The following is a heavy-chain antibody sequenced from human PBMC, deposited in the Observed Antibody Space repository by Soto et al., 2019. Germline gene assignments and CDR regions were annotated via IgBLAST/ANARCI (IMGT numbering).Heavy chain of an antibody. CDR3: ARGSIAVAGTGGNAFDI. CDR1: GYTFTGYY. Sequence: GASVKVSCKASGYTFTGYYMHWVRQAPGQGLEWMGWINPNSGGTNYAQKFQGWVTMTRDTSISTAYMELSRLRSDDTAVYYCARGSIAVAGTGGNAFDIWGQGTMVTVSS. J-gene: IGHJ3*02. D-gene: IGHD6-19*01. CDR2: INPNSGGT. V-gene: IGHV1-2*04.